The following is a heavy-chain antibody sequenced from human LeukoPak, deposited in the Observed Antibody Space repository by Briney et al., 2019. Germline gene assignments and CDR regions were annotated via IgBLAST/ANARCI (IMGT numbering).Heavy chain of an antibody. V-gene: IGHV1-18*01. D-gene: IGHD3-22*01. J-gene: IGHJ4*02. CDR3: ARSDITMIVVGTFDY. Sequence: ASVKVSCKASGYTLTSYGISWVRQAPGQGLEWMGWISAYNGNTNYAQKLQGRVTMTTDTSTSTAYMELRSLRSDDTAVYYCARSDITMIVVGTFDYWGQGTLVTVSS. CDR2: ISAYNGNT. CDR1: GYTLTSYG.